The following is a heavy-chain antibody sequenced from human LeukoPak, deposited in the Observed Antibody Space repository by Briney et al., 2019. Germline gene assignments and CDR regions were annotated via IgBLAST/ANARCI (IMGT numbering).Heavy chain of an antibody. CDR2: ISSSSSYI. Sequence: PGGSLRLSCAASGFTFSSYSMNWVRQAPGKGLEWVSSISSSSSYIYYADSVKGRFTISRDNSKNTLYLQMNSLRAEDTAVYYCARALGLPDYYDSSGFFDYWGQGTLVTVSS. J-gene: IGHJ4*02. D-gene: IGHD3-22*01. CDR1: GFTFSSYS. CDR3: ARALGLPDYYDSSGFFDY. V-gene: IGHV3-21*01.